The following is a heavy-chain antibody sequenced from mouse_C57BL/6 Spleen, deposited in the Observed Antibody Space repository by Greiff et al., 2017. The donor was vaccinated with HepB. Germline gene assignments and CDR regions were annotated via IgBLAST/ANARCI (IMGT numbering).Heavy chain of an antibody. Sequence: VQLQQSGPELVKPGASVKISCKASGYTFTDYYMNWVKQSHGKSLEWIGDINPNNGGTSYNQKFKGKATLTVDKSSSTAYMELRSLTSEDSAVYYCARSDGTTVVAGGYWGQGTTLTVSS. V-gene: IGHV1-26*01. CDR1: GYTFTDYY. CDR2: INPNNGGT. CDR3: ARSDGTTVVAGGY. J-gene: IGHJ2*01. D-gene: IGHD1-1*01.